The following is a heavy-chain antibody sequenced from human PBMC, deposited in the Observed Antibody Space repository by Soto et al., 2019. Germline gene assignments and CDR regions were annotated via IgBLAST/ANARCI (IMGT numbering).Heavy chain of an antibody. CDR2: MEPNSGNT. Sequence: GASVKVSCKASGYTFTNYDINWVRQATGQGLEWLGWMEPNSGNTGYAQKFQGRVTMTRDTSIGTAYMELSSLTSEDTAMYYCARGLIFPVAGPRLLASWGQGTLVTVSS. V-gene: IGHV1-8*01. J-gene: IGHJ4*02. D-gene: IGHD6-19*01. CDR1: GYTFTNYD. CDR3: ARGLIFPVAGPRLLAS.